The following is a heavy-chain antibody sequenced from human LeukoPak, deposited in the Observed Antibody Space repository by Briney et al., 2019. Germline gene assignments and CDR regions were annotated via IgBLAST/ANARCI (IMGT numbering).Heavy chain of an antibody. CDR3: ARRPTVTTPLTA. CDR1: GFTFSRNS. J-gene: IGHJ5*02. D-gene: IGHD4-17*01. Sequence: GGSLRLSCAVSGFTASGFTFSRNSMSWVRQAPGKGLDWVASIREDGSEKYYVDSVKGRFTISRDNAKNSLYLQMNSLRAEDTAVYYCARRPTVTTPLTAWGQGTLVTVSS. V-gene: IGHV3-7*05. CDR2: IREDGSEK.